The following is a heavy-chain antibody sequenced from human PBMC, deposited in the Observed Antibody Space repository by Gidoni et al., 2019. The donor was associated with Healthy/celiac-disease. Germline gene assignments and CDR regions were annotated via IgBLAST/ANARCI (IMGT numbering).Heavy chain of an antibody. J-gene: IGHJ4*02. CDR3: ARGRRMLVRGVIFDY. Sequence: QVQLQQWGAGLLKPSATLSLTCAVYGWSFSGYYWNWIRQPPGKGLEWIGEINQSGSTNYKPFLKSRVNISVDTSKNQFSLKLSSVTAADTAVYYCARGRRMLVRGVIFDYWGQGTLVTVSS. CDR2: INQSGST. D-gene: IGHD3-10*01. CDR1: GWSFSGYY. V-gene: IGHV4-34*01.